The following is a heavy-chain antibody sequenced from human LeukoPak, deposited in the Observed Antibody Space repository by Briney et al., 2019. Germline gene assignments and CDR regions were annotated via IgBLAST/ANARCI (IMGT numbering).Heavy chain of an antibody. CDR3: ARRQQLVQAYYYYYYMDV. CDR1: GGTFSSYA. CDR2: IIPIFGTA. D-gene: IGHD6-13*01. Sequence: GSSVKVSCKASGGTFSSYAISWVRQAPGQGLEWMGGIIPIFGTANYAQKFQGRVTMTRDTSTSTVYMELSSLRSEDTAVYYCARRQQLVQAYYYYYYMDVWGKGTTVTVSS. V-gene: IGHV1-69*05. J-gene: IGHJ6*03.